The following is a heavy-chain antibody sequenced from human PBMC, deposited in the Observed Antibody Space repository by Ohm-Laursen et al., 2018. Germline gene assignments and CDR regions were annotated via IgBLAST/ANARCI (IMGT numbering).Heavy chain of an antibody. J-gene: IGHJ3*02. Sequence: SLRLSCTASGFTFSSYGMHWVRQAPGKGLEWVSSISVITSKTSNADSVKGRFTISRDNSKNTVYLQMNSLRADDTAVYYCARAVAGTRSTSDIWGQGTMVTVSS. CDR2: ISVITSKT. CDR3: ARAVAGTRSTSDI. CDR1: GFTFSSYG. V-gene: IGHV3-23*01. D-gene: IGHD6-19*01.